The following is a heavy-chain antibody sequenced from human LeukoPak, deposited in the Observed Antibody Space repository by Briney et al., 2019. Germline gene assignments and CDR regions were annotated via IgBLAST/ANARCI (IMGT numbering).Heavy chain of an antibody. Sequence: SETLSLTCTVSGDSMTTMRRYSWSWIRQAPGKGLEWIRSISYGGSTNYNPSLKSRVAISVDTSQNQFSLKLMSVTAADTAVYSCARDWGIRTTEYNAFDMWGRGTRVTVSS. CDR1: GDSMTTMRRYS. J-gene: IGHJ3*02. V-gene: IGHV4-59*12. D-gene: IGHD2/OR15-2a*01. CDR3: ARDWGIRTTEYNAFDM. CDR2: ISYGGST.